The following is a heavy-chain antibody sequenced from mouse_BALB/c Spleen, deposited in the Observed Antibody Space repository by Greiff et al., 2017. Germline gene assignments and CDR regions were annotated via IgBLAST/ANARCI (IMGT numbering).Heavy chain of an antibody. CDR3: TARYYAMDY. D-gene: IGHD3-3*01. J-gene: IGHJ4*01. CDR1: GYTFTSYW. V-gene: IGHV1S127*01. Sequence: QVQLQQPGAELVKPGASMKMSCKASGYTFTSYWMHWVKQRPGQGLEWIGVIDPSDSFTSYNQSFKGKATLTVDTSSSTAYMQLSSLTSEDSAVYYCTARYYAMDYWGQGTSVTVSS. CDR2: IDPSDSFT.